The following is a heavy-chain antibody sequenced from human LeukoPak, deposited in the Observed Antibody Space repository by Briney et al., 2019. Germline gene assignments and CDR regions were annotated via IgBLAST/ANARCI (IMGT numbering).Heavy chain of an antibody. D-gene: IGHD2-2*01. Sequence: ASVKVSCKAAGYTFTNYGISWGRQAPGQGREWMGWISAYNGNTNYVQKLQGRVTMTTDTSTITAYMDLRSLRSDDTAVYYCVTDIGVVVPGAIYYWGQGTLVTASS. V-gene: IGHV1-18*01. CDR3: VTDIGVVVPGAIYY. CDR2: ISAYNGNT. CDR1: GYTFTNYG. J-gene: IGHJ4*02.